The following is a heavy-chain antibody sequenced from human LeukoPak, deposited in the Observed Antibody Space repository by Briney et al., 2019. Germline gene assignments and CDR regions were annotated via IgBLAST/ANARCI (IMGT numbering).Heavy chain of an antibody. Sequence: GGSLRLSCAASGFTFDRYGMSCVRQAPGKGLEWVSTISSGGDRTYYADSVKGRFTISRDNSKNTLYLQLSSLRAEDTALYFCAKDQEAIPGTPSASWGQGTLVIVSS. D-gene: IGHD1-7*01. J-gene: IGHJ4*02. CDR2: ISSGGDRT. V-gene: IGHV3-23*01. CDR3: AKDQEAIPGTPSAS. CDR1: GFTFDRYG.